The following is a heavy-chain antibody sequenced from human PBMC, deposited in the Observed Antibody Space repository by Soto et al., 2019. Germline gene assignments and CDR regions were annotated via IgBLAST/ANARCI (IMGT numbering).Heavy chain of an antibody. V-gene: IGHV1-46*01. D-gene: IGHD6-13*01. J-gene: IGHJ4*02. CDR2: INPSGGST. CDR3: ARDGRIAAAGN. Sequence: GASVKVSCKASGYTSTSYYMHWVRQAPGQGLEWMGIINPSGGSTSYAQKFQGRVTMTRDTSTSTVYMELSSLRSEDTAVYYCARDGRIAAAGNWGQGTLVTVSS. CDR1: GYTSTSYY.